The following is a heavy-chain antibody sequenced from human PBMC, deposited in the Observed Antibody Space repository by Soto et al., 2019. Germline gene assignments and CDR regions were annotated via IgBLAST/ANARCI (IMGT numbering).Heavy chain of an antibody. D-gene: IGHD3-3*01. CDR3: ARDPLYDFWSGRMGTNWFDP. V-gene: IGHV3-21*01. CDR1: GFTFSSYS. CDR2: ISSSSSYI. Sequence: EVQLVESGGGLVKPGGSLRLSCAASGFTFSSYSMNWVRQAPGKGLEWVSSISSSSSYIYYADSVKGRFTISRDNAKNSLYLQMNSLRAEDTAVYYCARDPLYDFWSGRMGTNWFDPCGQGSLVTVSS. J-gene: IGHJ5*02.